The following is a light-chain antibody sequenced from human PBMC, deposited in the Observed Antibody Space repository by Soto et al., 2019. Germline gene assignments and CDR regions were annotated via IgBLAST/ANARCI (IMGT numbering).Light chain of an antibody. Sequence: EIVMTQSPATLSVSPGERATLSCRASQSVSNNYLAWYQQKPGQAPRLLIYGASNRATGIPDRFSGSGSGTDFTLTISRLEPEDFAVYYCQQYGSSGTFGQGTKVGI. CDR2: GAS. J-gene: IGKJ1*01. CDR1: QSVSNNY. CDR3: QQYGSSGT. V-gene: IGKV3-20*01.